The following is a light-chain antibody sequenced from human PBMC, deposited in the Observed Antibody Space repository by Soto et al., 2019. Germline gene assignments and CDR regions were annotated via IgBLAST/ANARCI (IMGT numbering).Light chain of an antibody. J-gene: IGKJ1*01. Sequence: DIQMTQSPSTLSASVGDRVTITCRASQSINFYLAWYQQKPGKAPKLLIYEASNLESGVPSRFSGSGSGTEFTLTVSSLEPDDFATYYCQPSSDYPWTFGQGTKVDIK. V-gene: IGKV1-5*03. CDR1: QSINFY. CDR2: EAS. CDR3: QPSSDYPWT.